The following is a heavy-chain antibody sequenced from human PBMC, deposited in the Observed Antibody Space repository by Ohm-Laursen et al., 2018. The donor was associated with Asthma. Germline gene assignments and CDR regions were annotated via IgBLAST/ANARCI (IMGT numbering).Heavy chain of an antibody. J-gene: IGHJ4*02. V-gene: IGHV3-30*03. Sequence: SLRLSCSASGFTFSSYGMHWVRQAPGKGLEWVAVIPYDGSNKYYADSVKGRFTISRDNSKNTLYLQMNSLRAEDTAVYYCAREAKYCSSTRYCSYFDYWGQGTLVTVSS. CDR3: AREAKYCSSTRYCSYFDY. D-gene: IGHD2-2*01. CDR1: GFTFSSYG. CDR2: IPYDGSNK.